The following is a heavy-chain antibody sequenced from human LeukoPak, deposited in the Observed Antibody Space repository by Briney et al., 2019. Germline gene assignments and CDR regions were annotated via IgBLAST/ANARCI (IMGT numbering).Heavy chain of an antibody. CDR3: ARLTGDNALDY. V-gene: IGHV4-4*07. Sequence: PSETLSLTCTVSGGSIRSYYWSWIRQPAGKGLEWIGRIYTGGNTNYNPSLKSRVTMSVDTSKNQFSLRLSSVTAADTAVYYCARLTGDNALDYWGPGTLVTVSS. CDR2: IYTGGNT. CDR1: GGSIRSYY. D-gene: IGHD4-17*01. J-gene: IGHJ4*02.